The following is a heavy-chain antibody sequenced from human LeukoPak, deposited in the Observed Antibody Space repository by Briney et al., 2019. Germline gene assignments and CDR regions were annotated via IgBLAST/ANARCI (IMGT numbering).Heavy chain of an antibody. V-gene: IGHV1-2*02. CDR3: ARDRGPSADSGIYYQYYFTF. CDR1: GYTLTGYY. CDR2: INPNSGGT. Sequence: ASVKVSCKASGYTLTGYYMHWVRQAPGQGLEWMGRINPNSGGTNYAQKFQGRVTMTRDTSIATVYMEMTRLTHDDTAVYYCARDRGPSADSGIYYQYYFTFWGQGTLVTVSS. D-gene: IGHD3-10*01. J-gene: IGHJ4*02.